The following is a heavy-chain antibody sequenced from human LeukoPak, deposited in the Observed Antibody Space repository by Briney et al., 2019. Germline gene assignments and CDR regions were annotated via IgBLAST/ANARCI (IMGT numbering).Heavy chain of an antibody. CDR3: ASATGSYSYFDY. CDR1: GYSFTNHW. J-gene: IGHJ4*02. D-gene: IGHD1-26*01. CDR2: IYPDDSDT. V-gene: IGHV5-51*01. Sequence: GESLKISCKASGYSFTNHWIGWVRQMPGKGLEWMGIIYPDDSDTKYSPSFQGQVTISADKSISTAFLQWSSLKASDTAMYYCASATGSYSYFDYWGQGTLVTVSS.